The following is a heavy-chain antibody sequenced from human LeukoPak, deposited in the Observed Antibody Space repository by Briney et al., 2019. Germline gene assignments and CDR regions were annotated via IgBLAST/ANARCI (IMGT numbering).Heavy chain of an antibody. D-gene: IGHD2-15*01. CDR2: ISAYNGNT. CDR1: GYTSTSYG. Sequence: ASVKVSCKASGYTSTSYGISWVRQAPGQGLEWMGWISAYNGNTNYAQKLQGRVTMTTDTSTSTAYMELRSLRSDDTAVYYCAVGYCSGGSCYSLAYYYYGMDVWGQGTTVTVSS. J-gene: IGHJ6*02. V-gene: IGHV1-18*01. CDR3: AVGYCSGGSCYSLAYYYYGMDV.